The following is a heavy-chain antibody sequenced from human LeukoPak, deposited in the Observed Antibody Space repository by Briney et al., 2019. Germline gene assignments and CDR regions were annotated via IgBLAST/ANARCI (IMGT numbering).Heavy chain of an antibody. CDR2: INSDGSST. CDR1: GFTFSSYW. D-gene: IGHD1-20*01. CDR3: AKVNWNDVHDAFDI. J-gene: IGHJ3*02. Sequence: PGGSLRLSCAASGFTFSSYWMHWVRQAPGKGLVWVSRINSDGSSTSYADSVKGRFTISRDNSKDTLYLQMNSLRAEDTAVYYCAKVNWNDVHDAFDIWGQGTMVTVSS. V-gene: IGHV3-74*01.